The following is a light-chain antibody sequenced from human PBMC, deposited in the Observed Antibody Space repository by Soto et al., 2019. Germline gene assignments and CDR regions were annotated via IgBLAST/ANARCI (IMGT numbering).Light chain of an antibody. Sequence: EIVMTQSPATLSVSPGERATLSCRASQSVSINLAWYQQKPGQAPRLLIYGASTRATAFAARFSGSGSGTEFTLTINSLQSEDSAVYYCQQYDTWPLVICGVGTKVDIK. V-gene: IGKV3-15*01. CDR3: QQYDTWPLVI. CDR2: GAS. J-gene: IGKJ4*01. CDR1: QSVSIN.